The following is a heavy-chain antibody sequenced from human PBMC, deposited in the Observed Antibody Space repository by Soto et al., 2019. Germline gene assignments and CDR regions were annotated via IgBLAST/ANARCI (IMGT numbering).Heavy chain of an antibody. D-gene: IGHD6-19*01. CDR2: IQSGGPT. CDR1: RLPVISKH. Sequence: GGSHTHSSTASRLPVISKHTSWLRQAPGKGLEWVSLIQSGGPTYYADSVKGRFTISRDTSENTLHLQMDSLRAEDTAVYYCLASSQWLVNFDYWGQGTLVTVSS. V-gene: IGHV3-66*01. J-gene: IGHJ4*02. CDR3: LASSQWLVNFDY.